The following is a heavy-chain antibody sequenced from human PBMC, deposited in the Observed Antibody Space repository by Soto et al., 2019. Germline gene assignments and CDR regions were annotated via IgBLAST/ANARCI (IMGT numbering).Heavy chain of an antibody. CDR1: GYTLTELS. CDR3: ATEGSYCCSTGCYVLGFDP. J-gene: IGHJ5*02. CDR2: FDPEDGET. V-gene: IGHV1-24*01. Sequence: ASGKVSCKVSGYTLTELSMHWVRQAPGKGLDWMGGFDPEDGETIYAQKFQGRVTMTEDTSTDTAYMELSSLRSEDTAVYYCATEGSYCCSTGCYVLGFDPRGQGTLVTVSS. D-gene: IGHD2-2*01.